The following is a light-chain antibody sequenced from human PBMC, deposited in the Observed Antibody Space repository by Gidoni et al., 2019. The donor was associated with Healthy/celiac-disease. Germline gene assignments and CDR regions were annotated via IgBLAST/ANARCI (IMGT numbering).Light chain of an antibody. CDR2: LGS. Sequence: MMTQSPLCLPVTPGEPASISCRSSQSLLHSNGYNYLDWYLQKPGQSPQLLIYLGSNRASGVPDRFSGSGSGTDFTLKISRVEAEDVGVYYCMQALQTPRTFGQGTKVEIK. CDR1: QSLLHSNGYNY. J-gene: IGKJ1*01. CDR3: MQALQTPRT. V-gene: IGKV2-28*01.